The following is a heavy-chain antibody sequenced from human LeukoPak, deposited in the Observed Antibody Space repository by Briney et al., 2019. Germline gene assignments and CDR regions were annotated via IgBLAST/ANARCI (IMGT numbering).Heavy chain of an antibody. CDR1: GFTFSSFV. J-gene: IGHJ4*02. V-gene: IGHV3-23*01. CDR2: IRGSGDTI. D-gene: IGHD5-12*01. Sequence: GGSLRLSCVASGFTFSSFVMNWVRQAPGKGLEWVSAIRGSGDTIYQAVSVKGRFTISRDNSKNTLYLQMNSLRAEDTAVYYCAKDVASGSPDYFDHWGQGTLVTVSS. CDR3: AKDVASGSPDYFDH.